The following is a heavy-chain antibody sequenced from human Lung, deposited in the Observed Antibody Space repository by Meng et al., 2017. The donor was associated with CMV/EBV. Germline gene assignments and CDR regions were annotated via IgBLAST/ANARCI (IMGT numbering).Heavy chain of an antibody. CDR3: ARDRGDGDAIAWFGYYYYGMDV. J-gene: IGHJ6*02. CDR1: GFTFSNHA. D-gene: IGHD3-10*01. Sequence: SCAASGFTFSNHAMHWVRQAPGKGLEWMALISYDGRNNFHADSVKGRFTISRDNSKNTLFLQMNSLRAEDTAVYYCARDRGDGDAIAWFGYYYYGMDVWXQGTTVTVSS. CDR2: ISYDGRNN. V-gene: IGHV3-30*04.